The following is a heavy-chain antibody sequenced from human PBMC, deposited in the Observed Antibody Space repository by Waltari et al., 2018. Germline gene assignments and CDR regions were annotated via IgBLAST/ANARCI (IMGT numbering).Heavy chain of an antibody. J-gene: IGHJ3*02. D-gene: IGHD2-21*02. V-gene: IGHV3-43D*04. CDR1: GFTFDAYA. CDR2: INWDGNSP. CDR3: AKDWGDHGAFDI. Sequence: EVQLVESGGVVVQPGGSLRLSCAASGFTFDAYAMHWVRQAPGKGLEWVSLINWDGNSPYYADSVKGRFTISRDNSKNSVYLQMNSLRAEDTALYYCAKDWGDHGAFDIWGQGTMVTVSS.